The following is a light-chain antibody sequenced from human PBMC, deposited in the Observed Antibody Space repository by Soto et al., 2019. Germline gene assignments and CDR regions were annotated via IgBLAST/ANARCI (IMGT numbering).Light chain of an antibody. V-gene: IGLV2-23*01. CDR3: CSYAGSRTPNV. Sequence: SSLTQPAPAFGSPGPAVTLSFTGNSSDIGRYKLVSWYQQYPGKAPKLMIYEGSKRPSGVSIRFSGSKSGNTASLTISGLQAEDEADYYCCSYAGSRTPNVFGTGTKVTVL. J-gene: IGLJ1*01. CDR1: SSDIGRYKL. CDR2: EGS.